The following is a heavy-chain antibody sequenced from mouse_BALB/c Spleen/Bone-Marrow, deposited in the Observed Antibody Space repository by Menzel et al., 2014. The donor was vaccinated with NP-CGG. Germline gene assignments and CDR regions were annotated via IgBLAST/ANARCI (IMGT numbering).Heavy chain of an antibody. V-gene: IGHV14-3*02. CDR2: IDPANGNT. D-gene: IGHD2-4*01. CDR1: GFNIKDTY. J-gene: IGHJ3*01. CDR3: AVYDYEGFAY. Sequence: EVQLQESGAELVKPGASVKLSYTASGFNIKDTYMHWVKQRPEQGLEWIGRIDPANGNTKYDPKFQGKATITADTSSNTAYLQLSSLTSEDTAVYYCAVYDYEGFAYWGQGTLVTVSA.